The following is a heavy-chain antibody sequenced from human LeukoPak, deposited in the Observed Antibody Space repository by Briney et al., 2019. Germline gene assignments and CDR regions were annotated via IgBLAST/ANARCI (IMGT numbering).Heavy chain of an antibody. CDR3: ARGCSSRGGIDY. CDR1: GFTFSSYE. Sequence: GGSLRLSCAASGFTFSSYEMNWVRQAPGKGLEWVSYISSSGSTIYYADSVKGRFTISADNAKSSLYLSMNSLRAEDTAVYYCARGCSSRGGIDYWGQGTLVTVSS. J-gene: IGHJ4*02. D-gene: IGHD6-13*01. V-gene: IGHV3-48*03. CDR2: ISSSGSTI.